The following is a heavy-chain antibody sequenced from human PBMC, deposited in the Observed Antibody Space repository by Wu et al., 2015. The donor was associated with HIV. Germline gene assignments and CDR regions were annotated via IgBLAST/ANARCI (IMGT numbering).Heavy chain of an antibody. V-gene: IGHV1-69*05. J-gene: IGHJ3*02. CDR1: GGTFSSYA. CDR2: IIPIFGTA. CDR3: AREPNYGSGSYYPINDAFDI. Sequence: QVQLVQSGAEVKKPGSSVKVSCKASGGTFSSYAISWVRQAPGQGLEWMGGIIPIFGTANYAQKFQGRVTITTDESTSTAYMELSSLRSEDTAVYYCAREPNYGSGSYYPINDAFDIWGQGTMVTVSS. D-gene: IGHD3-10*01.